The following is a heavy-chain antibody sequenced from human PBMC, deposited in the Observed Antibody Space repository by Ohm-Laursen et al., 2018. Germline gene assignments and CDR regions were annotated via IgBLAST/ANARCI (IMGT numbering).Heavy chain of an antibody. V-gene: IGHV1-18*01. CDR3: ASHLWFGELPFYYFDY. D-gene: IGHD3-10*01. CDR2: ISAYNGNT. CDR1: GYTFTSYG. Sequence: SSVKVSCKASGYTFTSYGISWVRQAPGQGLEWMGWISAYNGNTNYAQKFQGRLTITADKSTSTAYMELSSLRSEDTAVYYCASHLWFGELPFYYFDYWGQGTLVTVSS. J-gene: IGHJ4*02.